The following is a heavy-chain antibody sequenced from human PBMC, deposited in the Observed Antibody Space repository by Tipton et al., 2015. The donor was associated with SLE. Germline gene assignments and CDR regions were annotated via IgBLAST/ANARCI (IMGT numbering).Heavy chain of an antibody. J-gene: IGHJ6*02. CDR1: GGSISSHY. D-gene: IGHD6-13*01. CDR3: ARDEGLSSSWPPYYYGMDV. V-gene: IGHV4-59*11. Sequence: TLSLTCTVSGGSISSHYWSWIRQPPGKGLEWIGYIYTSGSTNYNPSLKSRVTISVDTSKNQFSLKLSSVTAADTAVYYCARDEGLSSSWPPYYYGMDVWGQGTTVTVSS. CDR2: IYTSGST.